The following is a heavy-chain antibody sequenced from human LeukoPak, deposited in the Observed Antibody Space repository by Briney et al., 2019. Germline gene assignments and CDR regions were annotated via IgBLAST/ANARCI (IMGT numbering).Heavy chain of an antibody. CDR1: GSTLKTYA. Sequence: GRSLRPSCPPSGSTLKTYAMSWARQAPGKGLEWVPVISGDGGSTFYADSVKGRFTISRDNSKNTLYLQMNSLRAEDTAVYYCARSSYTAMAKYYFDYWGQGTQVTVSS. CDR2: ISGDGGST. J-gene: IGHJ4*02. V-gene: IGHV3-23*01. D-gene: IGHD5-18*01. CDR3: ARSSYTAMAKYYFDY.